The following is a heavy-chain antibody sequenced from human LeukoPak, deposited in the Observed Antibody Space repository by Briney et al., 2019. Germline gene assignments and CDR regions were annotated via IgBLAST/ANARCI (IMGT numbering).Heavy chain of an antibody. J-gene: IGHJ4*02. CDR2: LSKSGNT. V-gene: IGHV4-59*01. CDR3: ARANYFDY. Sequence: TSETLSLTCTVSGGSISSYYWSWIRLPPGKGLEWIGYLSKSGNTNYSPSLKSRVTMSVDTSKNQFSLKLSSVTAADTAVYYCARANYFDYWGQGTLVTVSS. CDR1: GGSISSYY.